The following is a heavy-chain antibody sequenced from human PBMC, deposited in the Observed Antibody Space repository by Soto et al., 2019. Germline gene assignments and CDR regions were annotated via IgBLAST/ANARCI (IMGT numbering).Heavy chain of an antibody. Sequence: GGSLRLSCAVSGFNFNNYGINWVRQAPGKGLEWVSSVSKSDYTYYSDSVKGRFTISRDNTKNSVSLQMNTLRAEDTAVYYCAREDSIIIPAVSDFWGQGTLVTVSS. CDR2: VSKSDYT. J-gene: IGHJ4*02. CDR1: GFNFNNYG. V-gene: IGHV3-21*01. D-gene: IGHD2-2*01. CDR3: AREDSIIIPAVSDF.